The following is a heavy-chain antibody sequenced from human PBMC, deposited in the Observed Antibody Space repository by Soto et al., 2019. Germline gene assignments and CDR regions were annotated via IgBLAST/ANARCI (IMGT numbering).Heavy chain of an antibody. CDR2: IYHSGST. J-gene: IGHJ5*02. V-gene: IGHV4-30-2*01. D-gene: IGHD2-2*01. CDR1: GGSISSGGYS. CDR3: ARVPDR. Sequence: TLSLTCAVSGGSISSGGYSWSWIRQPPGKGLEWIGYIYHSGSTYYNTSLKSRVNISVDWSKNKFSMKLSSVTAADTAVYYCARVPDRWGQGTLVTVSS.